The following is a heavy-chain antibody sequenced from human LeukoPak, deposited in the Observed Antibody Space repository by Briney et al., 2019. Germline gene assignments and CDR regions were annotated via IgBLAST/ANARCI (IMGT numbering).Heavy chain of an antibody. Sequence: GGSLRLSCAASGFTFSSYGMHWVRQPPGRGPVWVSRISSDGTNTRYADSVRGRFTVSRDNAKNTLYLQMNSLRVEDSAVYYCARDWGGSGPTSHDYWGQGTLVTVSS. CDR1: GFTFSSYG. CDR2: ISSDGTNT. V-gene: IGHV3-74*01. CDR3: ARDWGGSGPTSHDY. J-gene: IGHJ4*02. D-gene: IGHD3-16*01.